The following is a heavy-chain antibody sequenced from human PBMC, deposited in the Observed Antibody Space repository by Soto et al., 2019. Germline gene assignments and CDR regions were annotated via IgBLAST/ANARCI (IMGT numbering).Heavy chain of an antibody. CDR1: GDPFSEYA. V-gene: IGHV3-23*01. J-gene: IGHJ6*02. CDR3: ARDVGTPLAFWSTSGMDV. Sequence: PGGSLRLSCEVSGDPFSEYAMTWIRQAPGKGLEWVSGISRSGGRTFFADSVKGRFTISRDNSKSTLYLQMDSLIIDDTAVYYCARDVGTPLAFWSTSGMDVWGQGTTVTVSS. CDR2: ISRSGGRT. D-gene: IGHD3-3*01.